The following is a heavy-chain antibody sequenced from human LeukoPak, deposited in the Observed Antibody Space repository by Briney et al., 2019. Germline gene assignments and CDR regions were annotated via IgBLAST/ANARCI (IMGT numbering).Heavy chain of an antibody. CDR1: GFTFSSYA. CDR3: AKVARGYSGYEEDY. V-gene: IGHV3-23*01. D-gene: IGHD5-12*01. Sequence: GGSLRLSCAASGFTFSSYAISWVRQAPGKGLEWVSAISGSGGSTYYADSVKGRFTISRDNSKNTLYLQMNSLRAEDTAVYYCAKVARGYSGYEEDYWGQGTLVTVSS. J-gene: IGHJ4*02. CDR2: ISGSGGST.